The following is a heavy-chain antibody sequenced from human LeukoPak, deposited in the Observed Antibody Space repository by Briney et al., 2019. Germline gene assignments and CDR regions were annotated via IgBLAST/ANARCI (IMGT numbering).Heavy chain of an antibody. V-gene: IGHV4-39*07. Sequence: GSLRLSCAAPGFTVSSNYMSWVRQPPGKGLEWIGSIYYSGSTYYNPSLKSRVTISVDTSKNQFSLKLSSVTAADTAVYYCARDPHHYYYDSSGPNAFDIWGQGTMVTVSS. CDR2: IYYSGST. J-gene: IGHJ3*02. CDR3: ARDPHHYYYDSSGPNAFDI. D-gene: IGHD3-22*01. CDR1: GFTVSSNY.